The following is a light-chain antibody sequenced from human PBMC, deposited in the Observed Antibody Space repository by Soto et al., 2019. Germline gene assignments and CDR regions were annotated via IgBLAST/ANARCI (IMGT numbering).Light chain of an antibody. CDR3: QQSYSTPPT. CDR2: AAS. V-gene: IGKV1-39*01. J-gene: IGKJ1*01. CDR1: QSISSY. Sequence: DIQMTQSPSSLTASVGDRVTITCRASQSISSYLNWYQQKPGKAPKLLIYAASSLQSGVPSRFSGSGSGTDFTLTISSLQPEDFATHYCQQSYSTPPTFGQGTKVEIK.